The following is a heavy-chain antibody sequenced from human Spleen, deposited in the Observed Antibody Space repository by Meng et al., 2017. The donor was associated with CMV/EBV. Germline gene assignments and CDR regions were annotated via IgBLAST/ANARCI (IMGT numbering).Heavy chain of an antibody. V-gene: IGHV3-21*04. D-gene: IGHD5-12*01. CDR2: ISSSSSYI. CDR3: AGDLLGYSAYGVRYFDL. Sequence: FTFSSYSMNWVRQAPGKGLEWVSSISSSSSYIYYADSVKGRFTISRDNAKNSLYLQMNSLRAEDTAVYYCAGDLLGYSAYGVRYFDLWGRGTLVTVSS. J-gene: IGHJ2*01. CDR1: FTFSSYS.